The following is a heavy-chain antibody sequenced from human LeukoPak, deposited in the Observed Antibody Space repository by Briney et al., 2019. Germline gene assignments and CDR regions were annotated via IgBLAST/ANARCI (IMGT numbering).Heavy chain of an antibody. V-gene: IGHV1-46*01. CDR2: INPSSGSI. CDR3: ARDPHLGPRPYFDY. J-gene: IGHJ4*02. CDR1: GYGFTSYY. D-gene: IGHD1-26*01. Sequence: ASVKVSCKASGYGFTSYYMNWVRRARGQGLEWMGVINPSSGSINYAQKFQGRVIVTRDTSTSTVYMELSSLRSEDTAIYYCARDPHLGPRPYFDYWGQGTLVTVSS.